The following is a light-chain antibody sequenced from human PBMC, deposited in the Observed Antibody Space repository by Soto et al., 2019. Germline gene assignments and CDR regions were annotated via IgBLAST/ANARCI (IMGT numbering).Light chain of an antibody. J-gene: IGKJ1*01. V-gene: IGKV3-15*01. CDR2: GAS. Sequence: EIVMTQSPATLSVSPGERATLSCRASQSVSSNLAWYQQKPGQAPRLLIYGASTRATGITARFSGSGSGTEFTLTISSLPSEDVAVYYCQQYNNWPWTFGQGTKVEIK. CDR3: QQYNNWPWT. CDR1: QSVSSN.